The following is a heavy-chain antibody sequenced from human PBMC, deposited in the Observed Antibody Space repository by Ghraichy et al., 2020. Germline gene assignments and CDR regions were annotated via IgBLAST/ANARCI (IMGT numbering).Heavy chain of an antibody. CDR2: IYSGGST. CDR3: ARDSSASGFMDY. Sequence: GGSLRISCAASGFTVSTNYMSWVRQAPGKGLEWVSVIYSGGSTYYADSVKGRFTISRDNSMNTLYLQMNSLGGEDTAVYYCARDSSASGFMDYWGQGTLVTVSS. V-gene: IGHV3-66*01. J-gene: IGHJ4*02. D-gene: IGHD1-26*01. CDR1: GFTVSTNY.